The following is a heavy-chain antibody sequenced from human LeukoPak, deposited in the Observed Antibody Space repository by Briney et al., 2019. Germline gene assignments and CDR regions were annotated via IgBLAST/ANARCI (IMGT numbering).Heavy chain of an antibody. CDR1: GFTFSSYA. CDR2: ISYDGSNK. J-gene: IGHJ4*02. V-gene: IGHV3-30*04. D-gene: IGHD6-6*01. CDR3: ANGYSSSPG. Sequence: GGSLRLSCAASGFTFSSYAMHWVRQAPGKGLEWVAVISYDGSNKYYADSVKGRFTISRDNSKNTLYLQMNSLRAEDTAVYYCANGYSSSPGWGQGTLVTVSS.